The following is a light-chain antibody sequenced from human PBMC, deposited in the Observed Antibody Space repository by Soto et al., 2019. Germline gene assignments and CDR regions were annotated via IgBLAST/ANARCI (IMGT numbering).Light chain of an antibody. CDR2: DVS. Sequence: DIQMTQSPSSLSASVGDRVTIACRASQTISTYLHWYQHKPGIAPRLLISDVSTLQSGVPGRFRGSGSETEFPRTITYLQPAHFATYYCQQGYSIHALTFGGGTKVDLK. CDR3: QQGYSIHALT. V-gene: IGKV1-39*01. J-gene: IGKJ4*01. CDR1: QTISTY.